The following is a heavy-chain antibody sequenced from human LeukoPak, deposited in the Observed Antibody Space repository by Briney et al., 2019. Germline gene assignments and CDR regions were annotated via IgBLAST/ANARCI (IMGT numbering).Heavy chain of an antibody. V-gene: IGHV3-9*01. D-gene: IGHD4-17*01. CDR2: ISWNSDSI. Sequence: GGSLRLSCAASGFTFDDYAMHWVRQAPGKGLEWVSGISWNSDSIGYADSVKGRFTISRDNAKNSLYLQMNSLRAEDTALYYCAKAILDMTTVTSFDYWGQGTLVTVSS. CDR1: GFTFDDYA. CDR3: AKAILDMTTVTSFDY. J-gene: IGHJ4*02.